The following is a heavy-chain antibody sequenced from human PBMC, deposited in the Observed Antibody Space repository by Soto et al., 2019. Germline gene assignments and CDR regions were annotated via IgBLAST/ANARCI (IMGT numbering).Heavy chain of an antibody. J-gene: IGHJ4*02. CDR2: INAGNGNT. D-gene: IGHD3-22*01. CDR3: ARSVGYYDSSGYQYSVNPTFDY. V-gene: IGHV1-3*05. CDR1: GYTFTTYA. Sequence: QVQLVQSGAEEKKTGASVKVSCKASGYTFTTYAMHWVRQAPGQRLEWRGGINAGNGNTKYSQRFQGRVTITRDTSANTAYMELSSLRSEDTAVYYCARSVGYYDSSGYQYSVNPTFDYWGQGTLVTVSS.